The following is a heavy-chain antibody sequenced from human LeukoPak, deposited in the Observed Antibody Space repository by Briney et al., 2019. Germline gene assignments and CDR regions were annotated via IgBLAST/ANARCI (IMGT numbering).Heavy chain of an antibody. CDR2: ISRSGSTI. Sequence: PGGSLRLSCADSGFTLSSYEINWVRQAPGKGLEWVSYISRSGSTIHYADSVKGRFTISRDNAKNSLYLQMNGLRAEDTAVYYCARDGGELGELIFNYWGQGTLVTVSS. CDR3: ARDGGELGELIFNY. D-gene: IGHD3-10*01. CDR1: GFTLSSYE. V-gene: IGHV3-48*03. J-gene: IGHJ4*02.